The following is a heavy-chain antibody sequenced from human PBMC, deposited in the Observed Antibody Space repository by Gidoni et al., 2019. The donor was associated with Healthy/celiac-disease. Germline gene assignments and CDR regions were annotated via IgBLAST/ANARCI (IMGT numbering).Heavy chain of an antibody. J-gene: IGHJ6*02. D-gene: IGHD3-10*01. CDR3: ARARPLPMVRGVTSYYGMDV. V-gene: IGHV1-69*01. CDR2: IIPIFGTA. Sequence: QVQLVQSGAEVKKPGSSVKVSCKASGGTFSSYAISWVRQAPGQGLEWMGGIIPIFGTANYAQKFQGRVTITADESTSTAYMELSSLRSEDTAVYYCARARPLPMVRGVTSYYGMDVWGQGTTVTVSS. CDR1: GGTFSSYA.